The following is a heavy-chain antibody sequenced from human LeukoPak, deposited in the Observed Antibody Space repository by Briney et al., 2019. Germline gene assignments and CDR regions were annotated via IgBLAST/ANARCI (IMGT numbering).Heavy chain of an antibody. CDR1: GFNFSNYA. D-gene: IGHD2-2*01. Sequence: GGSLRLSCAASGFNFSNYAMSWVRQGPGKGLEWVSAIGGSIGSTFYTDSVKGRFTISRDNSKNTLSLQMNSLRVEDMAVYYCVKDFVVVPGLVNYFDYWGQGTLVTVSS. CDR3: VKDFVVVPGLVNYFDY. V-gene: IGHV3-23*01. CDR2: IGGSIGST. J-gene: IGHJ4*02.